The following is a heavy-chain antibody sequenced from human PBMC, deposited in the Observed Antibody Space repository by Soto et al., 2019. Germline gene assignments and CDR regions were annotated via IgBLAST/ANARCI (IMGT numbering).Heavy chain of an antibody. D-gene: IGHD5-12*01. J-gene: IGHJ4*02. Sequence: QVQLVQSGAEVKKPGSSVKVSCKASGGTFSSSAISWVRQAPGQGLEWMGGIIPICGTANYAQKFQGRVTITADESTSTAYMELSSLRSEDTAVYYCASLLRGYSGTGDYWGQGTLVTVSS. CDR1: GGTFSSSA. V-gene: IGHV1-69*12. CDR3: ASLLRGYSGTGDY. CDR2: IIPICGTA.